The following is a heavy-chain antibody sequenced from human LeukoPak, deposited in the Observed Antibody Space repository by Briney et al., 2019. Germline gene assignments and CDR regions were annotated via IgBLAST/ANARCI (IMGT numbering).Heavy chain of an antibody. CDR1: GGSISSYY. D-gene: IGHD2-2*01. V-gene: IGHV4-4*07. J-gene: IGHJ3*02. CDR3: ARDICSSTSCYYVNDAFDI. Sequence: SETLSLTCTVSGGSISSYYWSWIRQPAGKGLEWIGRIYTSGSTNYNPSLKSRVTMSVDTSKNQFSLKLSSVTAADTAVYYCARDICSSTSCYYVNDAFDICGQGTMVTVSS. CDR2: IYTSGST.